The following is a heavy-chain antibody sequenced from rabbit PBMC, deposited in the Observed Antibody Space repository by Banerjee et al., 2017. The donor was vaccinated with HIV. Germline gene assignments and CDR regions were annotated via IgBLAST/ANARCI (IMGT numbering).Heavy chain of an antibody. D-gene: IGHD4-2*01. V-gene: IGHV1S40*01. CDR1: GFDFSSFPH. J-gene: IGHJ4*01. CDR3: ARSSYAGEGYAINM. Sequence: QSLEESGGGLVKPGGTLTLTCKASGFDFSSFPHICWVRQAPGKGLEWIACIYTGSSGSTYYASWAKGRFTISKTSSTTVTLQLNSLTAADTATYFCARSSYAGEGYAINMWGQGTLVTVS. CDR2: IYTGSSGST.